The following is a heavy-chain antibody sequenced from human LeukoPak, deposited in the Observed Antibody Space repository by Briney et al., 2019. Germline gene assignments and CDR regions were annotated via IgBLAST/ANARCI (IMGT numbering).Heavy chain of an antibody. V-gene: IGHV3-30-3*01. J-gene: IGHJ4*02. CDR1: GFAFSSYA. Sequence: GGSLRLSYAASGFAFSSYAIHWVRQAPGKGLEWVAVISYDGSNKYYADSVKGRFTISRDNSKNTLYLQMNSLRAEDTAVYYCARAYSSGWYGDFDYWGLGTLVTVSS. CDR3: ARAYSSGWYGDFDY. D-gene: IGHD6-19*01. CDR2: ISYDGSNK.